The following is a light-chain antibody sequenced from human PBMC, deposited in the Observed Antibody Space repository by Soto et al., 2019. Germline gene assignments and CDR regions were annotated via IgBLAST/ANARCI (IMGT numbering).Light chain of an antibody. V-gene: IGKV1-27*01. CDR1: QDISNY. CDR2: TAS. CDR3: QEYKNAPLT. J-gene: IGKJ4*01. Sequence: DIQMTQSPSSLSAAVGDRVTITCRASQDISNYLAWYQQKPGKVPKLLIYTASSLQSGVPSRFSGSGSGTDFTLTVSSLQPEDVATYYCQEYKNAPLTFGGGTKLEIK.